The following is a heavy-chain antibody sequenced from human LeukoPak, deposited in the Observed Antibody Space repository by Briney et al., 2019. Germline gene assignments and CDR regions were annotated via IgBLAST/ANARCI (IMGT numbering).Heavy chain of an antibody. Sequence: ASVKVSCKASGYTFTGYYMHWVRQAPGQGLEWIGWINCHTGGTNYAQRFQGRVTMTRATSISTAYMELSRLRSDDTAVYYCARVQGYCSGGTCSGEIDYWGQGTLVTVSS. D-gene: IGHD2-15*01. CDR3: ARVQGYCSGGTCSGEIDY. J-gene: IGHJ4*02. V-gene: IGHV1-2*02. CDR1: GYTFTGYY. CDR2: INCHTGGT.